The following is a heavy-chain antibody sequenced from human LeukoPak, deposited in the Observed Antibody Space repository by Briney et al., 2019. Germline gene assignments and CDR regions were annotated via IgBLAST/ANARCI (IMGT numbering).Heavy chain of an antibody. D-gene: IGHD6-13*01. CDR2: IYNSGST. J-gene: IGHJ4*02. Sequence: SETLSLTCTVSSGSINSGSYYWNWIRQPAGKGLEWIGRIYNSGSTNYNPSLKSRVTISVDTSKNQFSLKLSSVTAADTAVYYCARASSAGIAAAGTRIWGQGTLVTVSS. CDR1: SGSINSGSYY. V-gene: IGHV4-61*02. CDR3: ARASSAGIAAAGTRI.